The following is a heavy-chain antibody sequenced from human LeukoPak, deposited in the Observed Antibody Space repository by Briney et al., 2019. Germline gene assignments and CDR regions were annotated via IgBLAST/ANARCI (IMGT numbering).Heavy chain of an antibody. D-gene: IGHD3-22*01. CDR2: INSDGSWT. CDR3: ARDLKYYDSTGFFHDDAFDM. CDR1: GIYW. V-gene: IGHV3-74*01. Sequence: PGGSLRLSCAASGIYWMHWVRQAPGKGLVWVSHINSDGSWTSYADSVKGRFTISKDNAKNTVYLQMNSLRAEDTAVYYCARDLKYYDSTGFFHDDAFDMWGHGTMVTVSS. J-gene: IGHJ3*02.